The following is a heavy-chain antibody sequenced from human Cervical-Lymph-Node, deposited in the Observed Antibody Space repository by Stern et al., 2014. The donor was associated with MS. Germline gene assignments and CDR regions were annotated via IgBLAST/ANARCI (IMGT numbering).Heavy chain of an antibody. CDR2: IIPVFGIS. D-gene: IGHD3-10*01. Sequence: MQLVESGAEVKKPGSSVKVSCKASGCTLSTYGFSWVRQVPGQGLEWMGGIIPVFGISNSAQKFQGKVTITADDSKRTVYMELGSLRSDNTAVYYCARYRSAVDWYFDLWGRGTLVTVSS. V-gene: IGHV1-69*01. CDR3: ARYRSAVDWYFDL. J-gene: IGHJ2*01. CDR1: GCTLSTYG.